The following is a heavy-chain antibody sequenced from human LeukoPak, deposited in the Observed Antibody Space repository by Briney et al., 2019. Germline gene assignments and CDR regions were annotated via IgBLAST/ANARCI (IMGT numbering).Heavy chain of an antibody. V-gene: IGHV3-9*01. CDR2: ITWNSGRI. D-gene: IGHD5-24*01. CDR3: VKDLRDGYNSDYVFHI. CDR1: GLIFDDSA. J-gene: IGHJ3*02. Sequence: PGGCLRLSCAASGLIFDDSALHSARQTPGKGLEWISGITWNSGRIAYRDSVKGRFPISRDNAKNSLYLQMNRLRTEDTALYYCVKDLRDGYNSDYVFHIWGEGTMVTVSS.